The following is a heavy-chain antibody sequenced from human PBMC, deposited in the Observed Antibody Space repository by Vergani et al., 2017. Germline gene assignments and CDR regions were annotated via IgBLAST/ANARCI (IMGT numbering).Heavy chain of an antibody. Sequence: QVQLQESGPGLVKPSETLSLTCTVSGGSISSYYWSWIRQPPGKGLEWIGYIYYSGSTNYNPSLTSRVTISVDTSKNQFSLKLSSVTAADTAVYYCARDHFRDCSGGSCYWVPFDYWGQGTLVTVSS. V-gene: IGHV4-59*01. CDR3: ARDHFRDCSGGSCYWVPFDY. J-gene: IGHJ4*02. CDR2: IYYSGST. D-gene: IGHD2-15*01. CDR1: GGSISSYY.